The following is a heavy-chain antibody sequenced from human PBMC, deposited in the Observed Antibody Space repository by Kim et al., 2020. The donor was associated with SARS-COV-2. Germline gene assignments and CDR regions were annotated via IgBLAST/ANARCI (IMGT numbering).Heavy chain of an antibody. J-gene: IGHJ4*02. CDR3: ARQYSGSYWGCFDD. CDR1: GFTFSNYA. CDR2: ISYDGSNK. Sequence: GGSLRLSCAASGFTFSNYAMHWVRQAPGKGLEWVALISYDGSNKYYADSVKGRFTISRDNSKNTLYLQMNSLRAEDTAVYYCARQYSGSYWGCFDDWGQGTLVTVSS. V-gene: IGHV3-30*04. D-gene: IGHD1-26*01.